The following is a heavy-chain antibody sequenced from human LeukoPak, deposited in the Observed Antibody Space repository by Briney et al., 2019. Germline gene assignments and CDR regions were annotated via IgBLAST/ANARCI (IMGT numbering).Heavy chain of an antibody. CDR1: GFTVSSNF. CDR3: ARDSGYDGGFDY. Sequence: PGGSLRLSCAASGFTVSSNFMSWVRQAPGKGLEWVSLIYSGGSTYYADSVKGRFTISRDISKNTLYLQMNSLRAEDTAVYYCARDSGYDGGFDYWGQGTLVTVSS. J-gene: IGHJ4*02. CDR2: IYSGGST. V-gene: IGHV3-66*01. D-gene: IGHD5-12*01.